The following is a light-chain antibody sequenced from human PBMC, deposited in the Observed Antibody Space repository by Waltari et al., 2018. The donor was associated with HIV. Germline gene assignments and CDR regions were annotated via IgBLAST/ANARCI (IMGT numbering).Light chain of an antibody. CDR2: DAS. CDR3: QQYDNLIT. CDR1: QDISNH. Sequence: DIQMTQSPSSLSASVGDRVTNTCQASQDISNHLNWYQQKPGKAPKLLIYDASNLETGVPSRFSGSGSGTDFTFTISSLQPEDFATYFCQQYDNLITFGQGTKLQIK. V-gene: IGKV1-33*01. J-gene: IGKJ2*01.